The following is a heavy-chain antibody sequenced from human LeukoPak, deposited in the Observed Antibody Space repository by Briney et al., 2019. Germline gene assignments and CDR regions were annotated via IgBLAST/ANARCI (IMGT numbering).Heavy chain of an antibody. D-gene: IGHD2-2*01. J-gene: IGHJ3*02. CDR2: IHRSGSA. CDR3: ATPYCSSISCLDVFNM. Sequence: SETLSLTCAVYGGSLSGHYWGWIRQPPGKGLQWIGDIHRSGSANYNPSLKSRLTISIDTSKNQFSLQLSSVTAADTATYYCATPYCSSISCLDVFNMWGQGTRVTVSS. CDR1: GGSLSGHY. V-gene: IGHV4-34*01.